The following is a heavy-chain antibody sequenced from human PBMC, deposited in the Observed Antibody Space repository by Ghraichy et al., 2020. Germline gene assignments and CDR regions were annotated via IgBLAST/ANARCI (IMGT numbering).Heavy chain of an antibody. D-gene: IGHD3-10*01. CDR1: GGSVSSGSYY. J-gene: IGHJ6*03. CDR3: ARDSGQYSYMDV. Sequence: SETLSLTCSVSGGSVSSGSYYWSWIRQPPGRGLEWIGYIYYSGRTDYNPSLKSRVTISVDRSKTQISLKLSSVTAADTAVYYCARDSGQYSYMDVWGKGTTVTVSS. V-gene: IGHV4-61*01. CDR2: IYYSGRT.